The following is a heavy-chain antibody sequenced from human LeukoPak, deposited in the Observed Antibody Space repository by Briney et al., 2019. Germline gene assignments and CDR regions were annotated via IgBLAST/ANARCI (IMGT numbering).Heavy chain of an antibody. CDR1: GFTFSSYA. J-gene: IGHJ4*02. D-gene: IGHD2-2*02. V-gene: IGHV3-23*01. CDR2: ISGSGGST. CDR3: AKQQPALYCSSTSCYTDY. Sequence: GGSLRLSCAASGFTFSSYAMSWVRQAPGKGLEWVSAISGSGGSTYYADSVKGRFTISRDNSKNTLYLQMNSLRAEDTAVYYCAKQQPALYCSSTSCYTDYWGQGTLVTVSS.